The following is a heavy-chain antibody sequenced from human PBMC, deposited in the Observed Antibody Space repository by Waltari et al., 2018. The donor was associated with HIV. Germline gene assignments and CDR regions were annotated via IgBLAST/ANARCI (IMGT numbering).Heavy chain of an antibody. V-gene: IGHV1-46*01. CDR3: ARAPCSGGSCRLFDY. Sequence: QVQLVQSGAEVKKPGASVKVSCKASGYTFISYYMHWVRQAPGQGLEWMGIINPSGNSTSYVQKFQGRLTITRDTSTSTVYVELSGLRSEDTAVYYCARAPCSGGSCRLFDYWGQGTLVTVSS. CDR1: GYTFISYY. CDR2: INPSGNST. J-gene: IGHJ4*02. D-gene: IGHD2-15*01.